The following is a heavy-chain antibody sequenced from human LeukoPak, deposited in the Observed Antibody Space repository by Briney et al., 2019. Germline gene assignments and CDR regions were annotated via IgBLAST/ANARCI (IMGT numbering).Heavy chain of an antibody. CDR1: GGSISCGCYY. D-gene: IGHD6-13*01. J-gene: IGHJ4*02. V-gene: IGHV4-39*02. CDR2: IYYSRGT. CDR3: ARDFGPGIAAAGLDY. Sequence: SEPRSLTCTVSGGSISCGCYYWGWCRQPPGKRPEWMWSIYYSRGTYYNPSLMSRVTISVDPSKNQFSLKLTSVTAADPAVYYCARDFGPGIAAAGLDYWGRGTLVTVSS.